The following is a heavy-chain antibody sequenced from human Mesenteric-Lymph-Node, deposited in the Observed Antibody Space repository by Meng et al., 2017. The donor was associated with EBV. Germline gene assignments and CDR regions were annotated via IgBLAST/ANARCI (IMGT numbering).Heavy chain of an antibody. J-gene: IGHJ4*02. Sequence: QTPLKESGPTLLKPTQTLTLTCTFSGFSLSTSGVGVGWIRQPPGKALEWLALIYWDDDKRYSPSLKSRLTITKDTSKTQVVLTMTNIDPVDTATYYCAHRPSTPTSATFDFWGQGTLVTVSS. CDR2: IYWDDDK. D-gene: IGHD6-6*01. V-gene: IGHV2-5*02. CDR3: AHRPSTPTSATFDF. CDR1: GFSLSTSGVG.